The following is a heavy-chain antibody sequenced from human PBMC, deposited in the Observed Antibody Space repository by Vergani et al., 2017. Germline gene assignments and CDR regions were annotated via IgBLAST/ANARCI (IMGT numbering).Heavy chain of an antibody. CDR2: IYSGGNT. Sequence: EVQLVESGGGLIQPGGSLRLSCAASGFTVSSNYMTWVRQAPGKGLEWVSVIYSGGNTYYADSVKGRFTISRDSSKTTLYLQMNSLRVEDTAVYYCARVTHPVEMAAYFDYWGQGTLVTVST. CDR3: ARVTHPVEMAAYFDY. D-gene: IGHD5-24*01. V-gene: IGHV3-53*01. CDR1: GFTVSSNY. J-gene: IGHJ4*02.